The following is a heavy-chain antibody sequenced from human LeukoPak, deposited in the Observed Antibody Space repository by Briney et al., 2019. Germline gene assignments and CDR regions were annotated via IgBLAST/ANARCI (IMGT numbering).Heavy chain of an antibody. CDR1: GGSITSYY. J-gene: IGHJ5*02. D-gene: IGHD3-10*01. CDR2: IYYSGST. Sequence: SETLSLTCTVSGGSITSYYWIWIRQPPGKGLEWIGYIYYSGSTNYTPSLKSRVTISVDSSKNQFSLKLSSVTAADTAVYYCARGGVNYKIAGPWGQGALVTVSS. V-gene: IGHV4-59*01. CDR3: ARGGVNYKIAGP.